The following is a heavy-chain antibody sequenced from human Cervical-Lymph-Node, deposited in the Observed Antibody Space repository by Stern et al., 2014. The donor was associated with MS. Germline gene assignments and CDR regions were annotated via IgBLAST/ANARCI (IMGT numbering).Heavy chain of an antibody. CDR3: ANGASNDPRVDIVATISFDY. CDR2: ISGSGGST. J-gene: IGHJ4*02. D-gene: IGHD5-12*01. V-gene: IGHV3-23*04. Sequence: EVQLVESGGGLVQPGGSLRLSCAASGFTFSSYAMSWVRQAPGKGLEWVSAISGSGGSTYYADSVKGRFTISRDNSKNTLYLQMNSLRAEDTAVYYCANGASNDPRVDIVATISFDYWGQGTLVTVSS. CDR1: GFTFSSYA.